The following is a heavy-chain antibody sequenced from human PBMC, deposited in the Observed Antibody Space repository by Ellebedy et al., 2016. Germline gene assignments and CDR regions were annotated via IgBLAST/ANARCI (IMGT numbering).Heavy chain of an antibody. CDR3: ARHELLWFGELSTPLGAFDI. D-gene: IGHD3-10*01. V-gene: IGHV4-34*01. CDR1: GGSFSGYY. CDR2: INHSGST. Sequence: SETLSLXCAVYGGSFSGYYWSWIRQPPGKGLEWIGEINHSGSTNYNPSLKSRVTISVDTSKNQFSLKLSSVTAADTAVYYCARHELLWFGELSTPLGAFDIWGQGTMVTVSS. J-gene: IGHJ3*02.